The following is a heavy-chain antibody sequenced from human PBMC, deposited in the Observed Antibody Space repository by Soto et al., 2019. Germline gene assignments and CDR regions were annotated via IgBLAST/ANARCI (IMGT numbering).Heavy chain of an antibody. CDR2: ISYDGSNK. J-gene: IGHJ4*02. D-gene: IGHD6-6*01. V-gene: IGHV3-30*18. CDR3: AKGLAAAARPPPYFDY. CDR1: GFTFSSYG. Sequence: QLQLVESGGGVVQPGRSLRLSCAASGFTFSSYGMHWVRQAPGKGLEWVAVISYDGSNKYYADSVKGRFTISRDNSKNTLYLQMNSLRAEDTAVYYCAKGLAAAARPPPYFDYWGQGTLVTVSS.